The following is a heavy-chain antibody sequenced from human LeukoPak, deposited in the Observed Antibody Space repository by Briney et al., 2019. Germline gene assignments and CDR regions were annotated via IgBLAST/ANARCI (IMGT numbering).Heavy chain of an antibody. CDR2: IYYSGST. V-gene: IGHV4-39*07. CDR1: GGSISSSSYY. Sequence: SETLSLTCTVSGGSISSSSYYWGWIRQPPGKGLEWIGSIYYSGSTYYNPSLKSRVTISVDTSKNQFSLKLSSVTAADTAVYYCARDLPNYDFWSGYYTGGWFDPWGQGTLVTVSS. D-gene: IGHD3-3*01. J-gene: IGHJ5*02. CDR3: ARDLPNYDFWSGYYTGGWFDP.